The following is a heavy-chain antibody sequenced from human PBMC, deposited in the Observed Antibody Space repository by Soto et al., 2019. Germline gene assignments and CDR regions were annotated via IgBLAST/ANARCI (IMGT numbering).Heavy chain of an antibody. CDR3: AKQYQLLPNRGAFDI. Sequence: EVQLLESGGGLVQPGGSLRLSCAASGFTFSSYAMSWVRQAPGKGREWVSAISGSGGSTYYADSVKGRFTISRDNSKNTLYLQMNSLRADDTAVYYCAKQYQLLPNRGAFDIWGQGTMVTVSS. CDR2: ISGSGGST. V-gene: IGHV3-23*01. D-gene: IGHD2-2*01. J-gene: IGHJ3*02. CDR1: GFTFSSYA.